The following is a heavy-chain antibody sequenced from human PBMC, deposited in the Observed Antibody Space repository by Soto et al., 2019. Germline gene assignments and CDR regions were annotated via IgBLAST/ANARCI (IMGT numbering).Heavy chain of an antibody. Sequence: QVQLVESGGGLVKPGGSLRLSCAASGFTFSDYYMSWIRQAPGKGLEWVSYISSSGSTIYYADSVKGRFTISRDNAKNSRYPQTNSLRADDTAVYYGAALRGYDDYVEDYWGQGALVTVSS. V-gene: IGHV3-11*01. CDR3: AALRGYDDYVEDY. CDR2: ISSSGSTI. CDR1: GFTFSDYY. J-gene: IGHJ4*02. D-gene: IGHD4-17*01.